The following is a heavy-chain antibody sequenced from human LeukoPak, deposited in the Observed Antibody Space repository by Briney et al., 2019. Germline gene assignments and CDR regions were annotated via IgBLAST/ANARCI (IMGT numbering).Heavy chain of an antibody. CDR1: GAPVSSGNYY. CDR2: MYTSGST. CDR3: AKSLTAPDDAFDI. V-gene: IGHV4-61*02. D-gene: IGHD3-9*01. Sequence: PSETLSLTCTVSGAPVSSGNYYWSWIRQPAGKGLEWIGRMYTSGSTNYNPSLKSRVTISADTSKNQFSLRLSYVTAADTAVYYCAKSLTAPDDAFDIWGQGTMVTVSS. J-gene: IGHJ3*02.